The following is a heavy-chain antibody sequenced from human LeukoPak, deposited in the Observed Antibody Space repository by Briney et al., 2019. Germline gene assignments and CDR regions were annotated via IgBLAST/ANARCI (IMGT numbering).Heavy chain of an antibody. D-gene: IGHD3-22*01. J-gene: IGHJ4*02. CDR2: LSYSGST. CDR3: ARAYLHYYDSSGYLYYFDY. Sequence: SETLPLTCTVSGGSIRSHSWSWIRQPPGRGLDWIGYLSYSGSTDYNPSLKSRVTMSVDTSKNQFSLKLSSVTAADTAVYYCARAYLHYYDSSGYLYYFDYWGQGTLVTVSS. CDR1: GGSIRSHS. V-gene: IGHV4-59*11.